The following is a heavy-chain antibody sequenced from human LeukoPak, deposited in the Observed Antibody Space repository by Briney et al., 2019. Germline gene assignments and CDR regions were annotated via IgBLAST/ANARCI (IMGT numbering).Heavy chain of an antibody. CDR2: INTDGTST. J-gene: IGHJ4*02. Sequence: GGSLRLSCAASGVAFSSYWMHWGRQAPGKGLVWVSRINTDGTSTHYADSVRGRFTISRDNARNTLYLQMNSLRGEDTSVYYCVRDGHSGSWAYWVQGTLVTVSS. CDR1: GVAFSSYW. CDR3: VRDGHSGSWAY. D-gene: IGHD1-26*01. V-gene: IGHV3-74*01.